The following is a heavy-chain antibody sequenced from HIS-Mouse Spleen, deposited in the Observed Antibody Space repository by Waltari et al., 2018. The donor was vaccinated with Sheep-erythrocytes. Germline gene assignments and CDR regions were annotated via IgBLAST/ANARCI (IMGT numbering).Heavy chain of an antibody. D-gene: IGHD7-27*01. CDR2: IDYSGST. J-gene: IGHJ4*02. Sequence: QVQLQESGPGLVKPSQTLSLTCTVAGVSISSGGYYWSWIRQHPGKGLEWIGYIDYSGSTYYNPSLQSRVTISVDPSKNQFSLKLTSVTAADTAVYYCARDPLTGADYWGQGTLVTVSS. CDR1: GVSISSGGYY. V-gene: IGHV4-31*03. CDR3: ARDPLTGADY.